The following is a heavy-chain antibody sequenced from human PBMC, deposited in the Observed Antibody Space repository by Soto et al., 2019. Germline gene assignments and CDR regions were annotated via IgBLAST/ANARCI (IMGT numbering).Heavy chain of an antibody. V-gene: IGHV1-3*01. D-gene: IGHD3-3*01. CDR1: GYTFTSYA. J-gene: IGHJ4*02. Sequence: ASGKVSCKASGYTFTSYAIHWVRQAPGQRLEWMGWINAGNGNTKYSQKFQGRVTITRDTSASTAYMELSSLRSQDTAVYYCARVLGVAKGDYWGQGTLVTVSS. CDR2: INAGNGNT. CDR3: ARVLGVAKGDY.